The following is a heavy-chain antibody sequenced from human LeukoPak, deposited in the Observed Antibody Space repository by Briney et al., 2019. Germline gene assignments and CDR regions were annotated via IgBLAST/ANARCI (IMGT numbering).Heavy chain of an antibody. Sequence: SETLSLTCTVSGGSVSSYYWSWIRQPPGKGLEWIGYIYTSGSTNYNPSLKSRVTISVDTSKNQFSLKLSSVTAADTAVYYRARQYSSPGGFDPWGQGTLVTVSS. CDR2: IYTSGST. CDR1: GGSVSSYY. CDR3: ARQYSSPGGFDP. V-gene: IGHV4-4*09. D-gene: IGHD6-6*01. J-gene: IGHJ5*02.